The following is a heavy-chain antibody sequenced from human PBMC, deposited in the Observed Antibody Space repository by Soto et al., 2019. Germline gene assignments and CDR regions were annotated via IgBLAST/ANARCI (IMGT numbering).Heavy chain of an antibody. CDR3: ATSSDSGYDWLDY. CDR2: IIPIFGTA. CDR1: GGTFSSYA. D-gene: IGHD5-12*01. J-gene: IGHJ4*02. Sequence: QVQLVQSGAEVKKPGSSVKVSCKASGGTFSSYAISWVRQAPGQGLEWMGGIIPIFGTANYAQKFQGSVTIAADEPTSTAYMELSSLRSEDTAVYYCATSSDSGYDWLDYWGQGTLVTVSS. V-gene: IGHV1-69*01.